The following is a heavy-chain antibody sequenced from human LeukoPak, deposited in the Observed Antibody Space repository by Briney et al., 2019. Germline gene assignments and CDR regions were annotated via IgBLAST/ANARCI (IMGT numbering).Heavy chain of an antibody. Sequence: ASVKVSCKASGYALINFGFTWVRQAPGQGLEWMGWISAHFDKTNYAQKFHGRLTLTTDTSTGTAYMELRSLRSDDTAIYYCARQSFGIAVAADYWGQGTLVTVSS. CDR2: ISAHFDKT. CDR1: GYALINFG. CDR3: ARQSFGIAVAADY. D-gene: IGHD6-19*01. V-gene: IGHV1-18*01. J-gene: IGHJ4*02.